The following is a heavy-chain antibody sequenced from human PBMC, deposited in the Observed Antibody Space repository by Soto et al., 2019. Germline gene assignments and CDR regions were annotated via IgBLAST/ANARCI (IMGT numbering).Heavy chain of an antibody. D-gene: IGHD2-15*01. V-gene: IGHV4-34*01. J-gene: IGHJ6*03. CDR1: GGSFSGYY. CDR3: ARGAGYCSGGSCYTYYYYYMDV. Sequence: SETLSLTCAVYGGSFSGYYWSWIRQPPGKGLEWIGEINHSGSTNYNPSLKSRVTISVDTSKNQFSLKLSSVTAADTAVYYCARGAGYCSGGSCYTYYYYYMDVWGKGTTVTVPS. CDR2: INHSGST.